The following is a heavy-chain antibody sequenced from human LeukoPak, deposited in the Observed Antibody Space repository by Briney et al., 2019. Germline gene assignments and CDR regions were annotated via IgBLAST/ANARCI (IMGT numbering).Heavy chain of an antibody. CDR3: ARGNYYGSGSYYKDYYYYYGMGV. J-gene: IGHJ6*02. V-gene: IGHV1-69*13. Sequence: GASVKVSCKASGGTFSSYAISWVRQAPGQGLEWMGGIIPIFGTANYAQKFQGRVTITADESTSTAYMELSSLRSEDTAVYYCARGNYYGSGSYYKDYYYYYGMGVWGQGTTVTVSS. CDR2: IIPIFGTA. CDR1: GGTFSSYA. D-gene: IGHD3-10*01.